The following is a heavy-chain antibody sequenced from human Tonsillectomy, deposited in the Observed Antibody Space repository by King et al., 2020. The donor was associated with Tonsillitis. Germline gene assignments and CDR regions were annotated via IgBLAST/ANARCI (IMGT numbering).Heavy chain of an antibody. D-gene: IGHD3-3*01. CDR1: GFIFDNYA. Sequence: VQLVESGGGLVQPGRSLRLSCAASGFIFDNYAMHWVRQAPGKGLEWVSGISWNSGHIGYADSVKGRFTISRDNAKNSLYLQMNSLRAEETALYYCAKDKTDYDFWSGWNWFDPWGQGTLVTVSA. CDR2: ISWNSGHI. J-gene: IGHJ5*02. CDR3: AKDKTDYDFWSGWNWFDP. V-gene: IGHV3-9*01.